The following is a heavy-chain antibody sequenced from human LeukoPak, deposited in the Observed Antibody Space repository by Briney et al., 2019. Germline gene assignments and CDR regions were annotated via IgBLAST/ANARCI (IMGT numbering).Heavy chain of an antibody. J-gene: IGHJ6*03. V-gene: IGHV4-39*01. CDR1: GGSISSSSYY. CDR2: IYYSGRT. Sequence: SETLSLTCTLSGGSISSSSYYWGWIRHPPGKGLEWIGCIYYSGRTYYSPSLKIRVTISVDTSKNQFSLKLSSVTAANTAVYYCATTPYYDFWSSYPTYHYYYMDVWGKGTTVTVSS. D-gene: IGHD3-3*01. CDR3: ATTPYYDFWSSYPTYHYYYMDV.